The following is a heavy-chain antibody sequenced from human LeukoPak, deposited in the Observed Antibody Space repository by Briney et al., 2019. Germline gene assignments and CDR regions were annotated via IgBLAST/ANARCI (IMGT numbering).Heavy chain of an antibody. CDR3: ARSPRDWLFPFFDY. CDR2: IYSGGST. J-gene: IGHJ4*02. Sequence: GGSLRLSCAASGFTVSSNYMSWVRQAPGKGLEWVSVIYSGGSTYYADSVKGRFTISRDNSRNTLYLQMNSLRAEDTAVYYCARSPRDWLFPFFDYWGQGTLVTVSS. CDR1: GFTVSSNY. D-gene: IGHD3/OR15-3a*01. V-gene: IGHV3-53*01.